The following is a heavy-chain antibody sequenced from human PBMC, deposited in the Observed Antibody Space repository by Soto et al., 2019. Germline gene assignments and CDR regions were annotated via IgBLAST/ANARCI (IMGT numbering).Heavy chain of an antibody. CDR1: GGSISSSSYY. J-gene: IGHJ4*02. Sequence: SETLSLTCTVSGGSISSSSYYWGWIRQPPGKGLEWIGYIYYTGSTYYNPSLKSRVSISVDTSNNQFSLKLSSLTAADTAVYYCARAGPYDFWSGYPFESWGQGTLVTVSS. V-gene: IGHV4-31*03. D-gene: IGHD3-3*01. CDR3: ARAGPYDFWSGYPFES. CDR2: IYYTGST.